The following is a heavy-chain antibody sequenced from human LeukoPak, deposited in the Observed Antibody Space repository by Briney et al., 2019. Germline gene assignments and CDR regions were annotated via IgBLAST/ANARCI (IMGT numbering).Heavy chain of an antibody. CDR3: AKWGQQWPPTFDY. CDR1: GFSFSSYS. V-gene: IGHV3-48*01. CDR2: IRSSNSTK. J-gene: IGHJ4*02. D-gene: IGHD6-19*01. Sequence: RSGASLRLSCAASGFSFSSYSINWGRQPPGNRLEWGLSIRSSNSTKYYADSVKGRFTISSDNAKNTLYLQMNSLRAEDTAVYYCAKWGQQWPPTFDYWGQGTLVTVSS.